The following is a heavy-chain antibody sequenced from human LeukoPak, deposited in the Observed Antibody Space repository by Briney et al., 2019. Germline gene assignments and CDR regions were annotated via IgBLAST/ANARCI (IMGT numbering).Heavy chain of an antibody. D-gene: IGHD6-13*01. V-gene: IGHV3-21*01. CDR1: GFTFSSYS. CDR3: ASVDSSSWYVFDY. Sequence: GGSLRLSCAASGFTFSSYSMNWVRQAPGKGLEWVSSISRSSSYIYYADSVKGRFTISRDNAKNSLYLQMNSLRAEDTAVYYCASVDSSSWYVFDYWGQGTLVTVSS. J-gene: IGHJ4*02. CDR2: ISRSSSYI.